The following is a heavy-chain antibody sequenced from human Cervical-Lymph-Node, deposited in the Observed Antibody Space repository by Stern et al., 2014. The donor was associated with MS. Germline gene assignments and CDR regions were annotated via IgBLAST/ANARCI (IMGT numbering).Heavy chain of an antibody. CDR2: INTNTGNP. J-gene: IGHJ4*02. CDR1: GYSFTSYA. V-gene: IGHV7-4-1*02. D-gene: IGHD2-21*01. Sequence: QEQLVQSGSELKKPGAAVKVSCKASGYSFTSYAMNWVRQAPGQGLEWMGWINTNTGNPTYIQGFTGRFVFSLDTSVSTAYLQITSLKAEDTAVYYCARDGGSAYCADDCFDYWGQGTLVTVSS. CDR3: ARDGGSAYCADDCFDY.